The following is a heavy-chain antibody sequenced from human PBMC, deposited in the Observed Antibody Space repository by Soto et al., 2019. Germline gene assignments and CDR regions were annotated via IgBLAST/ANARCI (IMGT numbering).Heavy chain of an antibody. D-gene: IGHD2-2*02. CDR3: ARESDRDIVVVPAAIGAYYYYGMDV. Sequence: GGSLRPSCAASGFTFSDHYMDWVRQAPGKGLEWVGRTRNKANSYTTEYAASVKGRFTISRDDSKNSLYLQMNSLKTEDTAVYYCARESDRDIVVVPAAIGAYYYYGMDVWGQGTTVTVSS. CDR1: GFTFSDHY. J-gene: IGHJ6*02. CDR2: TRNKANSYTT. V-gene: IGHV3-72*01.